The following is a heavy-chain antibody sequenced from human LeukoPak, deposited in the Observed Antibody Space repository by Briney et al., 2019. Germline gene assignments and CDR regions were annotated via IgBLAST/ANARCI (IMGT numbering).Heavy chain of an antibody. CDR3: ARDSNYVFYYYYGMDV. D-gene: IGHD4-11*01. V-gene: IGHV3-48*04. CDR2: ISSSGSTI. CDR1: GFTFSSYW. J-gene: IGHJ6*02. Sequence: GGSLRLSCAASGFTFSSYWMSWVRQAPGKGLEWVSYISSSGSTIYYADSVKGRFTISRDNAKNSLYLQMNSLRAEDTAVYYCARDSNYVFYYYYGMDVWGQGTTVTVSS.